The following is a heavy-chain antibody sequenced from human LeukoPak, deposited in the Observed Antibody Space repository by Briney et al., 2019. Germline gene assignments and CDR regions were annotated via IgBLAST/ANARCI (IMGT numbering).Heavy chain of an antibody. CDR2: ISGSGGST. Sequence: GGSLRLSCAASGFTFSSYAMSWVRQAPGKGLEWVSAISGSGGSTYYADSVEGRFTISRDNSKNTLYLQMNSLRAEDMAVYYCAKDPTAAVDYSYYYYGMDVWGQGTTVTVSS. CDR1: GFTFSSYA. V-gene: IGHV3-23*01. D-gene: IGHD4-11*01. J-gene: IGHJ6*02. CDR3: AKDPTAAVDYSYYYYGMDV.